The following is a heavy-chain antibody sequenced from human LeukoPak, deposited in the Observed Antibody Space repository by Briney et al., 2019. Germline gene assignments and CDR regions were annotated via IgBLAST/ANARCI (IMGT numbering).Heavy chain of an antibody. V-gene: IGHV3-7*01. CDR1: GFTVSNNY. CDR3: VRDYNWGFDY. J-gene: IGHJ4*02. D-gene: IGHD1-1*01. Sequence: GGSLRLSCAASGFTVSNNYMSWVRQAPGRGLEWVANIKQDGSEKVYVDSLKGRFTISRDNSKNNVYLQMYSLRVEDTSIYYCVRDYNWGFDYWGQGTVVTVSS. CDR2: IKQDGSEK.